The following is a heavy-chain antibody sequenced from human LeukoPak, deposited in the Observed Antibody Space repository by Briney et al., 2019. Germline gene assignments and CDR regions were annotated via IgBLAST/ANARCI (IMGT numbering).Heavy chain of an antibody. CDR3: ARGYLRGSTTMDV. CDR1: GGPFSGYY. CDR2: INHSGST. D-gene: IGHD2-2*01. Sequence: SETVSLTCGVYGGPFSGYYWSWILQPPGKGLEWIGEINHSGSTNYNPSLKSRVTISVDTSKNQFSLKLSSVTAADTAVYYCARGYLRGSTTMDVWGQGTTVTVSS. J-gene: IGHJ6*02. V-gene: IGHV4-34*01.